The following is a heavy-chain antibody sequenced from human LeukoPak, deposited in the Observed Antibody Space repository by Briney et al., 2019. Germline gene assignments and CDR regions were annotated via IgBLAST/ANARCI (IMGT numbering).Heavy chain of an antibody. D-gene: IGHD2-8*01. CDR1: GGSISSYY. V-gene: IGHV4-4*07. J-gene: IGHJ4*02. CDR2: IHTSGST. CDR3: ASYLYAAFDY. Sequence: PSETLSLTCTFSGGSISSYYWSWIRQPAGKGLEWIGRIHTSGSTNYNPSLKSRVTMSVDTSKNQFSLKLSSVTAADTAVYYCASYLYAAFDYWGQGTLVTVSS.